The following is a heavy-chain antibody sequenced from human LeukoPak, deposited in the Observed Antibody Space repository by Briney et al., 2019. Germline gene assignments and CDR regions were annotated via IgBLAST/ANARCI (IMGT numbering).Heavy chain of an antibody. J-gene: IGHJ4*02. CDR1: GGSINRSSYY. D-gene: IGHD5-18*01. CDR2: IYYSGST. CDR3: AYSYGYRYYFDY. V-gene: IGHV4-39*01. Sequence: SETLSLTCTVSGGSINRSSYYWGWIRQPPGKGLEWIGSIYYSGSTYYNPSLKSRVTISVDTSKNQFSLKLSSVTAADTAVYYCAYSYGYRYYFDYWGQGTLVTVSS.